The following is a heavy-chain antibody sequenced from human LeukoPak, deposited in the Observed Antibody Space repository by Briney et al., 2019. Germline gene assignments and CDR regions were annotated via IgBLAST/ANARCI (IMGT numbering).Heavy chain of an antibody. CDR2: IYTSGST. V-gene: IGHV4-61*02. J-gene: IGHJ6*03. Sequence: SETLSLTCIVSGGSTSTGDYYCSWIRQPAGKGLEWIGRIYTSGSTNYNPSLKSRVTMSVDTSKNQFSLKLSSVTAADTAVYYCAREAYDYSNTWHYMDVWGKGTTVTVSS. D-gene: IGHD4-11*01. CDR3: AREAYDYSNTWHYMDV. CDR1: GGSTSTGDYY.